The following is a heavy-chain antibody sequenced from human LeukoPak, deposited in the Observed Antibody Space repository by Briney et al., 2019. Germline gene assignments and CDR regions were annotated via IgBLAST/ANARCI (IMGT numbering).Heavy chain of an antibody. Sequence: GGSLKLSCAASGFTFSGSTMHWVRQASGKGLEWVGHTTSKTRNYATAYAASVNGRFTISRDDSKNTAYLQMSSLKTEDTAVYYCTGQREFGDYPQWGRGTLVTVSS. CDR3: TGQREFGDYPQ. J-gene: IGHJ4*02. V-gene: IGHV3-73*01. CDR1: GFTFSGST. D-gene: IGHD4-17*01. CDR2: TTSKTRNYAT.